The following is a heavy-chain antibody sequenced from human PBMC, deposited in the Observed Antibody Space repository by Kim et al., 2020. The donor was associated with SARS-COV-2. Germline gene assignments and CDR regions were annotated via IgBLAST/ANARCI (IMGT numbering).Heavy chain of an antibody. CDR2: IYYSGST. J-gene: IGHJ3*02. Sequence: SETLSLTCTVSGGSISSSSYYWGWIRQPPGKGLEWIGSIYYSGSTYYNPSLKSRVTISVDTSKNQFSLKLSSVTAADTAVYYCARLALHYYDFWSGRGAFDIWGQGTMVTVSS. D-gene: IGHD3-3*01. CDR1: GGSISSSSYY. CDR3: ARLALHYYDFWSGRGAFDI. V-gene: IGHV4-39*01.